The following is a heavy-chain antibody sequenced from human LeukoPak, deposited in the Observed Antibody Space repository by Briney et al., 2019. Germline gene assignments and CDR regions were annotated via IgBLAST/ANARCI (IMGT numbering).Heavy chain of an antibody. CDR3: ARAPYYYGSGSYYP. D-gene: IGHD3-10*01. Sequence: SETLSLTCAVYGGSFSGYYWSWIRQPPGKGLEWIGEINHSGSTNYNPSLKSRVTISVDTSKNQFSLKLSSVTAADTVVYYCARAPYYYGSGSYYPWGQGALVTVSS. CDR2: INHSGST. CDR1: GGSFSGYY. J-gene: IGHJ5*02. V-gene: IGHV4-34*01.